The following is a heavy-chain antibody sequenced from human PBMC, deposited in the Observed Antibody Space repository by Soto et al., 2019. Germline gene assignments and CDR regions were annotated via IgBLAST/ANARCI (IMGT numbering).Heavy chain of an antibody. CDR2: ISGAGGNT. J-gene: IGHJ5*02. Sequence: EVQLSESGGGLVQPGGSLRLSCAASGFAFGACAMTWVRQAPGKGLEWVSVISGAGGNTYYADSVKGRFTVSRDNSKKMLYLEMNSLRVEDTAIYYCAKDPVPQLLPSWWFDPWGQGTRVTVSS. D-gene: IGHD2-2*01. V-gene: IGHV3-23*01. CDR3: AKDPVPQLLPSWWFDP. CDR1: GFAFGACA.